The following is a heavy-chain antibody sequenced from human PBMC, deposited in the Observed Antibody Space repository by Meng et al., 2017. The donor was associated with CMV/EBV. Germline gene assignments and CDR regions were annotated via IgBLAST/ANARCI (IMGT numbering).Heavy chain of an antibody. V-gene: IGHV1-8*02. CDR3: ARVRRATAYYGMDV. CDR1: GYTFTSYA. CDR2: MSPNSGNT. D-gene: IGHD5-24*01. J-gene: IGHJ6*02. Sequence: ASVKVSCKASGYTFTSYAMHWVRQAPGQRLEWMGWMSPNSGNTGYAQKFQGRVTMTRNTSISTAYMELSSLRSEDTAVYYCARVRRATAYYGMDVWGQGTTVTVSS.